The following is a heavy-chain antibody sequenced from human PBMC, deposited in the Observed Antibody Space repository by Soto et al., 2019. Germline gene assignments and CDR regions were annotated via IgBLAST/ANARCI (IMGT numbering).Heavy chain of an antibody. Sequence: EVQLVESGGGLVKPGGSLRLSCAASGFTFSSYSMNWVRQAPGKGLEWVSSISCSSSYIYYADSVKGRLTIYRDNAKNSLYLQMNSLRAEDTAVYYCARVVDYCDPYYYYGMDVWGQGTTVTVSS. CDR1: GFTFSSYS. D-gene: IGHD3-22*01. V-gene: IGHV3-21*01. J-gene: IGHJ6*02. CDR2: ISCSSSYI. CDR3: ARVVDYCDPYYYYGMDV.